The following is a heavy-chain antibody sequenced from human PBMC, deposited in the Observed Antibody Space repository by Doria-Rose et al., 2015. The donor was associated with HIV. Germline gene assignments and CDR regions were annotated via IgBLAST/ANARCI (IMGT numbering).Heavy chain of an antibody. J-gene: IGHJ4*02. CDR2: IFSDDER. D-gene: IGHD6-13*01. CDR1: GVSLSSPGMG. Sequence: QVTLKESGPVLVKPTETLTLTCTVSGVSLSSPGMGVSWIRQPPGKALEWLANIFSDDERSYQSSLRSRLTISRGTYKSQVVLTMTDMDPMDTATYYCARIKSSRWYHKYYFDFWGQGTRVIVSA. V-gene: IGHV2-26*01. CDR3: ARIKSSRWYHKYYFDF.